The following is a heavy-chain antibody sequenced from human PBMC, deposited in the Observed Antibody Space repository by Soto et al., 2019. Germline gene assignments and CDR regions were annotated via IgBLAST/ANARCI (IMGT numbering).Heavy chain of an antibody. CDR2: MNPNSGNT. Sequence: ASVKVSCKASGYTFTSYDINWVRQATGQGLEWMGWMNPNSGNTGYAQKFQGRVTMTRNTSISTAYMELSSLRSEDTAVYYCARAYYDFWSGYLKNWFDPWGQGTLVTVSS. J-gene: IGHJ5*02. V-gene: IGHV1-8*01. CDR1: GYTFTSYD. D-gene: IGHD3-3*01. CDR3: ARAYYDFWSGYLKNWFDP.